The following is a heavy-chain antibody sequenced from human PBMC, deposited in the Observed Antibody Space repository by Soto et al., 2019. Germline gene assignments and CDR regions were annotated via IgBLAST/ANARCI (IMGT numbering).Heavy chain of an antibody. CDR3: ARRDTSYYYYGMDV. Sequence: EVQRVESGGGLVQPGGSLRLSCAASGFTFSSYSMNWFRQAPGKGLEWVSYISSSSSTIYYADSVKGRFTISRDNAKNSLYLQMNSLRDEDTAVYYCARRDTSYYYYGMDVWGQGTTVTVSS. J-gene: IGHJ6*02. CDR2: ISSSSSTI. V-gene: IGHV3-48*02. D-gene: IGHD5-18*01. CDR1: GFTFSSYS.